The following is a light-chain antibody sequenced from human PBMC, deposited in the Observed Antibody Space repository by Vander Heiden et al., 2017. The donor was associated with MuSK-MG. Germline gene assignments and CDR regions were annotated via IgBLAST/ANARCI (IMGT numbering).Light chain of an antibody. Sequence: DIQMTQSPSSLSASVGDRVTITCRASQSISSYLNWYQQKPGKAPKLLIYAASSLQSGVPSRFSGSASGTDFTLTISSLHPEDFATYYCQQSDSTPWTFGQGTKVEIK. CDR1: QSISSY. CDR2: AAS. V-gene: IGKV1-39*01. CDR3: QQSDSTPWT. J-gene: IGKJ1*01.